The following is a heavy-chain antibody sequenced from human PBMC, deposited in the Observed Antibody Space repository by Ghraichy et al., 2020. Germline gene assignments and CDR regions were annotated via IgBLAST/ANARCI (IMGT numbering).Heavy chain of an antibody. Sequence: SETLSLTCAVYGGSFSGYYWSWIRQPPGKGLEWIGEINHSGSTNYNPSLKSRVTISVDTSKNQFSLKLSSVTAADTAVYYCARGTGVGATLHHFDYWGQGTLVTVSS. V-gene: IGHV4-34*01. D-gene: IGHD1-26*01. CDR1: GGSFSGYY. J-gene: IGHJ4*02. CDR2: INHSGST. CDR3: ARGTGVGATLHHFDY.